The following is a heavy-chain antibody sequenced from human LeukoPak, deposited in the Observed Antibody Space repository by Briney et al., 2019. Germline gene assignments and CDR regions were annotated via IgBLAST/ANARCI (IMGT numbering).Heavy chain of an antibody. CDR1: GFTFSSYG. Sequence: GRSLRLSCAASGFTFSSYGMHWFRQAPGKGLEWVAVIWYDGSNKYYADSVKGRFTISRDNSKNTLYLQMNSLRAEDTAVYYCARARYCSSTSCQLLNGMDVWGQGTTVTVSS. CDR2: IWYDGSNK. J-gene: IGHJ6*02. CDR3: ARARYCSSTSCQLLNGMDV. D-gene: IGHD2-2*01. V-gene: IGHV3-33*01.